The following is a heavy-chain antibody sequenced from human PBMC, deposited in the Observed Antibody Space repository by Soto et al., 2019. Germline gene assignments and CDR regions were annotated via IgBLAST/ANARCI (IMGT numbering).Heavy chain of an antibody. CDR1: GFTFSSYA. D-gene: IGHD1-26*01. CDR3: AKVGFSGSSTYYYYYGMDC. J-gene: IGHJ6*02. Sequence: GGSLRLSCAASGFTFSSYAMSWVRQAPGKGLEWVSAISGSGGSTYYADSVKGRFTISRDNSKNTLYLQMNSLRAEDTAVYYCAKVGFSGSSTYYYYYGMDCWGQGTTVTGSS. CDR2: ISGSGGST. V-gene: IGHV3-23*01.